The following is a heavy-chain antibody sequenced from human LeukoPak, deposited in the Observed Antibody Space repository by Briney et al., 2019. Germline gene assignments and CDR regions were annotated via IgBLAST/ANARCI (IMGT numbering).Heavy chain of an antibody. D-gene: IGHD6-13*01. Sequence: GASVKVSCKASGYTFTSYDINWVRQATGQGLEWMGWMNPNSGNTGYAQKFQGRVTITRNTSISTAYMELRSLRSEDTAVYYCARVYSSSEGAFDIWGQGTMVTVSS. J-gene: IGHJ3*02. CDR1: GYTFTSYD. V-gene: IGHV1-8*03. CDR2: MNPNSGNT. CDR3: ARVYSSSEGAFDI.